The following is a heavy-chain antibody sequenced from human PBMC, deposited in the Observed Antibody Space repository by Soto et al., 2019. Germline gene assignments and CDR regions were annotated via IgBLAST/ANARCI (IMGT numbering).Heavy chain of an antibody. V-gene: IGHV3-72*01. J-gene: IGHJ4*02. CDR3: ARDTGGSYDY. CDR1: GFTFSDYY. D-gene: IGHD1-26*01. CDR2: SRNKANSYNT. Sequence: EVQLVESGGGLVQPGGSLRLSCAASGFTFSDYYMDWVRQVPGKGLEWVGRSRNKANSYNTEYAASVKGRFSISRDGSKDSMYLQMKSLKTEDTAVYYCARDTGGSYDYWGQGALVTVSS.